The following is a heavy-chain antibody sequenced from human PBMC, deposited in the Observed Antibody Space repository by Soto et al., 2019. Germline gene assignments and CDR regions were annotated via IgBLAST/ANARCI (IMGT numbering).Heavy chain of an antibody. CDR1: GGTFSSYT. V-gene: IGHV1-69*12. CDR3: ARGHHMWLRLRYFDL. Sequence: QVQLVQSGAEVKKPGSSVTVSCKASGGTFSSYTISWLRQAPGQGLEWMGGIIPIFGTANYAQKFQGRVTITADESTSTGSMDSSGLRSQDTAVYYCARGHHMWLRLRYFDLWGRGALGTVSS. D-gene: IGHD5-12*01. J-gene: IGHJ2*01. CDR2: IIPIFGTA.